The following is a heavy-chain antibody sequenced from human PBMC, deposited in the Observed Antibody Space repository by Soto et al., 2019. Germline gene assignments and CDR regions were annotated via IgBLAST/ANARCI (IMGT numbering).Heavy chain of an antibody. D-gene: IGHD3-22*01. Sequence: QVQLVQSGAEVKKPGSSVKVSCKASGGTFSNYPITWVRRAPGQGLEWLGGIIPIFGKADYTQKFQGRVTITADEPTSTAYMELRSLRTDDTAIYYCARRGYFHSSGYLGYWGQGTRVTVAS. J-gene: IGHJ4*02. V-gene: IGHV1-69*01. CDR3: ARRGYFHSSGYLGY. CDR1: GGTFSNYP. CDR2: IIPIFGKA.